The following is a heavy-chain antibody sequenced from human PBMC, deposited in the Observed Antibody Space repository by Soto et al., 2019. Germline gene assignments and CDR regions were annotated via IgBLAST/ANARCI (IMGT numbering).Heavy chain of an antibody. J-gene: IGHJ6*02. CDR2: SSGSGGST. D-gene: IGHD6-13*01. Sequence: EVQLLESGGGLVQPGGSLRLSCAASGFTFSSYAMSWVRQAPGKGLEWVSASSGSGGSTYYADSVKGRFTISRDNSKNPLYLQMNSLRSEDTAVYYCAKGTAAGLYYYYYGMDVWGQGTTVTVSS. CDR1: GFTFSSYA. V-gene: IGHV3-23*01. CDR3: AKGTAAGLYYYYYGMDV.